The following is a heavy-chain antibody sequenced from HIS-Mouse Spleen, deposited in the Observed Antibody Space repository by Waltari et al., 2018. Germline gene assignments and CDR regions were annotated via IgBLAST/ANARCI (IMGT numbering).Heavy chain of an antibody. J-gene: IGHJ2*01. CDR1: GGSISSSSYY. V-gene: IGHV4-39*07. CDR2: IYYSGST. D-gene: IGHD6-13*01. CDR3: AREIPYSSSWYDWYFDL. Sequence: QLQLQESGPGLVKPSETLSLTCTVSGGSISSSSYYWGWIRQPPGKGLEWIGRIYYSGSTYYNPSLKSRVTRSVDTSKNRFSLKLSSVTAADTAVYYCAREIPYSSSWYDWYFDLWGRGTLVTVSS.